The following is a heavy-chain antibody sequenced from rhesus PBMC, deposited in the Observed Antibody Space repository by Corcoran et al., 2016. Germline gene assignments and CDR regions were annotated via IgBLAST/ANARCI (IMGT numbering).Heavy chain of an antibody. Sequence: QVQLQESGPGLVKPSENLSLICAGSGYSISRGYGWGWIRQPPGKGLEGSGYIGGSSRSTTYHPTPKSPVPLSQAPSKTQFSLRLSSVTAAATAVYYCARGVGCSGIYCYARYFDYWGQGVLVTVSS. CDR2: IGGSSRST. CDR3: ARGVGCSGIYCYARYFDY. V-gene: IGHV4-127*01. D-gene: IGHD2-27*01. J-gene: IGHJ4*01. CDR1: GYSISRGYG.